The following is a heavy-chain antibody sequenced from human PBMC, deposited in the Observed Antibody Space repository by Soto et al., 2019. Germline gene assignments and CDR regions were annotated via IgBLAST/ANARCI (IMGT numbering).Heavy chain of an antibody. CDR2: INHSGST. CDR3: ARGGGGYGYYFDY. V-gene: IGHV4-34*01. J-gene: IGHJ4*02. D-gene: IGHD5-12*01. Sequence: PSETLSLTCAVYGGSFSGYYWSWIRQPPGKGLEWIGEINHSGSTNYNPSLKSRVTISVDTSKNQFSLKLSSVTAADTAVYYCARGGGGYGYYFDYWGQGTLVTVSS. CDR1: GGSFSGYY.